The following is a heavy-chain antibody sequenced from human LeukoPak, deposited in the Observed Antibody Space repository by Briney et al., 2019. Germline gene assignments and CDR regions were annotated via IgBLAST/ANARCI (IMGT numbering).Heavy chain of an antibody. CDR1: GGSFSGYY. D-gene: IGHD2/OR15-2a*01. CDR2: IYYSGST. J-gene: IGHJ3*02. V-gene: IGHV4-59*01. CDR3: ARPNSYDVGNNAFDI. Sequence: SETLSLTCAVYGGSFSGYYWTWIRQPPGKGLEWIGYIYYSGSTHYNPSLKSRVTISVDTSKGQFSLKLNSVTAADTAVYYCARPNSYDVGNNAFDIWGQGTMVTVSS.